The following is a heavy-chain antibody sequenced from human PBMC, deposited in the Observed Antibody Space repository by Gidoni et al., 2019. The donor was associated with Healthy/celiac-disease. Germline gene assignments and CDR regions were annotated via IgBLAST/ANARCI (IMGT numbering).Heavy chain of an antibody. CDR3: ARPLVPYYYGSGSPIPSWYYGMDV. CDR1: GGSISSSSYY. D-gene: IGHD3-10*01. V-gene: IGHV4-39*01. Sequence: QLQLQESGPGLVKPSETLSLTCTVSGGSISSSSYYWGWIRQPPGKGLEWIGSIYYSGSTYYNPSLKSRVTISVDTSKNQFSLKLSSVTAADTAVYYCARPLVPYYYGSGSPIPSWYYGMDVWGQGTTVTVSS. J-gene: IGHJ6*02. CDR2: IYYSGST.